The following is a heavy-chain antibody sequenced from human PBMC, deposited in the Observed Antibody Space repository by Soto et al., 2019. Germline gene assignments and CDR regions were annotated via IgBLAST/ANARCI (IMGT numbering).Heavy chain of an antibody. V-gene: IGHV1-18*01. CDR3: ARGPVSIVVVTPFDY. CDR2: ISAYNGNA. J-gene: IGHJ4*02. CDR1: GYTFTSYG. D-gene: IGHD3-22*01. Sequence: ASVKVSCKASGYTFTSYGISWVRQAPGQGLEWMGWISAYNGNANYAQKLQGRVTMTTDTSTSTAYMELRSLRSDDTAVYYCARGPVSIVVVTPFDYWGQGTLVT.